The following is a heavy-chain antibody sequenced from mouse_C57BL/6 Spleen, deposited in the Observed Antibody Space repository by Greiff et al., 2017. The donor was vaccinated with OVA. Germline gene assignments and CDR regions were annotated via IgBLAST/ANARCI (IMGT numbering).Heavy chain of an antibody. Sequence: EVQLQQSGPVLVKPGASVKMSCKASGYTFTDYYMNWVKQSHGKSLEWIGVINPYNGGTSYNQKFRGKATLTVDKSSSTAYIELNSLRSEDSAVYYCARLSRIYDGYYADYWGQGTTLTVSS. D-gene: IGHD2-3*01. J-gene: IGHJ2*01. CDR2: INPYNGGT. CDR1: GYTFTDYY. V-gene: IGHV1-19*01. CDR3: ARLSRIYDGYYADY.